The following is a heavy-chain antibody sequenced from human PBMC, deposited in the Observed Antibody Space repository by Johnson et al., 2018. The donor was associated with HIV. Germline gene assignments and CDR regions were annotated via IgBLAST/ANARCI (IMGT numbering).Heavy chain of an antibody. CDR2: ISYDGSNK. D-gene: IGHD3-10*01. J-gene: IGHJ3*02. CDR1: GFTVSSNY. V-gene: IGHV3-30*03. CDR3: ARDRRYYGSGSYGGAFDI. Sequence: VQLVESGGGLIQPGGSLRLSCAASGFTVSSNYMSWVRQAPGKGLEWVAVISYDGSNKYYADSVKGRFTISRDNSKNTLYLQMNSLRAEDTALYYCARDRRYYGSGSYGGAFDIWGQGTVVTVSS.